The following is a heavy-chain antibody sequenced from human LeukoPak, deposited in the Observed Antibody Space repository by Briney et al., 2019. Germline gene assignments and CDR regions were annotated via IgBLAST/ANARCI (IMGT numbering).Heavy chain of an antibody. CDR2: IIPIFGTA. CDR1: GGTFISYA. V-gene: IGHV1-69*05. D-gene: IGHD3-16*02. Sequence: SVKVSCKASGGTFISYAISWVRQAPGQGLEWMGGIIPIFGTANYAQKFQGRVTITTDESTSTAYMELSSLRSEDTAVYYCARESDYVWGSYRFWGQGTLVTVSS. CDR3: ARESDYVWGSYRF. J-gene: IGHJ4*02.